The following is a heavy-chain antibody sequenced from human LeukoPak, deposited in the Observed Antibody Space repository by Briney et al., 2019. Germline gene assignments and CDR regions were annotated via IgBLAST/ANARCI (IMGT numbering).Heavy chain of an antibody. CDR1: GFTLSNFG. J-gene: IGHJ4*02. D-gene: IGHD3-10*01. CDR3: AKDQAGTWGLDY. Sequence: GGSLRLSCAASGFTLSNFGMHWVRHAPGKGLEWVAFVRPAGSSNYYADSARVRFTISRDISKNTLYLQMNSLRAEDTAFYYCAKDQAGTWGLDYWGQGTLVTVSS. CDR2: VRPAGSSN. V-gene: IGHV3-30*02.